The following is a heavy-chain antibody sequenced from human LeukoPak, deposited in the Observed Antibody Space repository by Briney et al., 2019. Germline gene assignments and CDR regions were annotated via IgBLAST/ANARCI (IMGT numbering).Heavy chain of an antibody. Sequence: SETLSLTCTVSGGSISSSSYYWGWIRQPPRKGLEWIGSIYYSGSTYYNPSLKSRVTISVDTSKNQFSLKLSSVTAADTAVYYCARLSVTTPRFDYWGQGTLVTVSS. CDR3: ARLSVTTPRFDY. D-gene: IGHD4-17*01. CDR2: IYYSGST. J-gene: IGHJ4*02. V-gene: IGHV4-39*01. CDR1: GGSISSSSYY.